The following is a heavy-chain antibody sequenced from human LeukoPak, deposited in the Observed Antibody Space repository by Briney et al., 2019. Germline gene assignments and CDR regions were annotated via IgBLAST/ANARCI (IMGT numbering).Heavy chain of an antibody. V-gene: IGHV4-59*01. J-gene: IGHJ4*02. D-gene: IGHD6-13*01. Sequence: KPSETLSLTCTVSGGSISSYYWSWIRQPPGKGLEWIGYIYYSGSTNYNPSLKSQVTISVDTSKNQFSLKLSSVTAADTAVYYRARGGAAAMDYWGQGTLVTVSS. CDR1: GGSISSYY. CDR2: IYYSGST. CDR3: ARGGAAAMDY.